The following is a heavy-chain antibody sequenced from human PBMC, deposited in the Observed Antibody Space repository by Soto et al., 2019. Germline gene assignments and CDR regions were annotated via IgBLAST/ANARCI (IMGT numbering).Heavy chain of an antibody. CDR1: GVMLGQCG. J-gene: IGHJ6*01. D-gene: IGHD3-3*01. CDR3: AKSPDFFVLIARRTPKSSVDYY. CDR2: ISHDGSDK. Sequence: GGDRIDSCSGSGVMLGQCGMHWCRQALGKGLEWVAVISHDGSDKFYADSVKARFSVSRDNYKNTLYLQMSGLRREDTALYYCAKSPDFFVLIARRTPKSSVDYY. V-gene: IGHV3-30*18.